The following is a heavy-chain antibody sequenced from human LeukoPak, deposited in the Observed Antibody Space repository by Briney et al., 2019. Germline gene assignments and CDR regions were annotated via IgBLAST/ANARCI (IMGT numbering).Heavy chain of an antibody. J-gene: IGHJ5*02. CDR2: IYTSGST. D-gene: IGHD3-22*01. CDR3: ARDSPLYYDSSGYYRWFDP. CDR1: GGSISSYY. Sequence: SETLSLTCTVSGGSISSYYWSWIRQPAGKGLEWVSRIYTSGSTNYNPSLKSRVTMSVDTSKNQFSLKLSSVTAADTAVYYCARDSPLYYDSSGYYRWFDPWGQGTLVTVSS. V-gene: IGHV4-4*07.